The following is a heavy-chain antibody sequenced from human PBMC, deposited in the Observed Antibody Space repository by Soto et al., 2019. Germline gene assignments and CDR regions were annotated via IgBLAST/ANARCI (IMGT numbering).Heavy chain of an antibody. Sequence: TLSLTCTVSGGSISSSSYYWGWMRQPPGKGLEWIGSIYYSGSTYYNPSLKSRVTISVDTSKNQFSLKLSSVTAADTAVYYCAKGGSGSYSNAFDIWGQGTMVTVSS. CDR3: AKGGSGSYSNAFDI. CDR2: IYYSGST. D-gene: IGHD3-10*01. CDR1: GGSISSSSYY. V-gene: IGHV4-39*01. J-gene: IGHJ3*02.